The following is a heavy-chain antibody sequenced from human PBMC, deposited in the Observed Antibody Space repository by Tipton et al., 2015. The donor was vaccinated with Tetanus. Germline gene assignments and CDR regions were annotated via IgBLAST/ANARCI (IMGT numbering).Heavy chain of an antibody. CDR2: IYYSGST. Sequence: TLSLTCTVSGGSISSYYWSWIRQPPGKGLEWIRYIYYSGSTNYNPSLKSRVTISVDTSKNQFSLKLSSVTAADTAVYYCARGGRYDYGVQGWFDPWGQGTLVTVSS. V-gene: IGHV4-59*01. CDR3: ARGGRYDYGVQGWFDP. D-gene: IGHD4-17*01. J-gene: IGHJ5*02. CDR1: GGSISSYY.